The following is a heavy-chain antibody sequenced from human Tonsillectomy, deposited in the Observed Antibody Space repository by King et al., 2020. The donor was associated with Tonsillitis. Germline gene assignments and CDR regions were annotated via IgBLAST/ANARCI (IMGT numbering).Heavy chain of an antibody. CDR3: AKAYLSAIDQFAYYGMDV. CDR1: GFTFDDYA. Sequence: EVQLVESGGGLVQPGRSLRLSCAASGFTFDDYAMHWVRQAPGKGLEWVSGISWNSGNIRYADAVKGRFTISRDNAKNSLYLQMNSLRAEDTALYYCAKAYLSAIDQFAYYGMDVWGQGTTVIVSS. J-gene: IGHJ6*02. CDR2: ISWNSGNI. V-gene: IGHV3-9*01. D-gene: IGHD2-2*01.